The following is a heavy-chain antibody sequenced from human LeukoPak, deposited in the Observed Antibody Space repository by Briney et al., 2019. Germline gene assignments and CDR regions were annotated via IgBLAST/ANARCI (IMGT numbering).Heavy chain of an antibody. J-gene: IGHJ4*02. D-gene: IGHD6-13*01. V-gene: IGHV3-23*01. CDR1: GFTFSSYA. Sequence: GGSLRLSCAASGFTFSSYAMSWVRQAPGKGLEWVSAISGSGGSTYYADSVKGRFTISRDNSKNTLYLQMNSLRAEDTAVYYCAKDNVRGYRSSIAADHLGLYYFDYWGQGTLVTVSS. CDR2: ISGSGGST. CDR3: AKDNVRGYRSSIAADHLGLYYFDY.